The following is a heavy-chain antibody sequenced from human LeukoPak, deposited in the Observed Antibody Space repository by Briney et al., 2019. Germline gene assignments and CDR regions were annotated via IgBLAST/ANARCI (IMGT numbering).Heavy chain of an antibody. CDR3: ASWYSSGWYYFDY. CDR2: IYTSGST. Sequence: PSETLSLTCTVSGGSISSGSYYWSWIRQPAGKGLEWIGRIYTSGSTNYNPSLKSRVTISVDTSKNQFSLKLSSVTAADTAVYYCASWYSSGWYYFDYWGQGTLVTVSS. V-gene: IGHV4-61*02. D-gene: IGHD6-19*01. J-gene: IGHJ4*02. CDR1: GGSISSGSYY.